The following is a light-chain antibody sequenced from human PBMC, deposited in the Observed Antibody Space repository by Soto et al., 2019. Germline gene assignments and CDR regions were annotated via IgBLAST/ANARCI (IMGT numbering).Light chain of an antibody. J-gene: IGLJ2*01. Sequence: QSVMTQPASVSGSPGQSITISCAGTRDDIVAYDYVSWYQQHPGNAPTLLVYEVTNRHSGVSDRFSASKSGNTASLPISGRQAEDEADYYCNSYTNSSAVVFGGGTKVTVL. CDR2: EVT. CDR1: RDDIVAYDY. CDR3: NSYTNSSAVV. V-gene: IGLV2-14*01.